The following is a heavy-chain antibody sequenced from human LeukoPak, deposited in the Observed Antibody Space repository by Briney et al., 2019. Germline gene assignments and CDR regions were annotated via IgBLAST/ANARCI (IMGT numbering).Heavy chain of an antibody. D-gene: IGHD3-22*01. Sequence: GGSLRLSCAASGFTFSSCGMSWVRQAPGKGLEWVSGISGSGGSTYYADSVKGRYTISRDNSKNTLYLQMNSLRAEDTAVYYCAKNGDYYDSSGYYYVTPFDYWGQGTLFTVSS. CDR3: AKNGDYYDSSGYYYVTPFDY. J-gene: IGHJ4*02. V-gene: IGHV3-23*01. CDR1: GFTFSSCG. CDR2: ISGSGGST.